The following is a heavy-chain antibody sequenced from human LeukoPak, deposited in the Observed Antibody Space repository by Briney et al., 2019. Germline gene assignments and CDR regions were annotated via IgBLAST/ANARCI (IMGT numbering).Heavy chain of an antibody. J-gene: IGHJ3*02. CDR1: GFTFDDYA. CDR3: AKDLAAAGTNAFDI. Sequence: PGGSLRLSCAASGFTFDDYAMHWVRQAPGKGLEWVSGISWNSGSIGYADSVKGRFTISRDNAKNSLYLQMNSLRAEDMALYYCAKDLAAAGTNAFDIWGQGTMVTVSS. V-gene: IGHV3-9*03. CDR2: ISWNSGSI. D-gene: IGHD6-13*01.